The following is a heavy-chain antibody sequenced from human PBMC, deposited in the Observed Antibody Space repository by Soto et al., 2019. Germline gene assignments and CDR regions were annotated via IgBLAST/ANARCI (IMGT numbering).Heavy chain of an antibody. CDR3: AITHLRFGEHHY. D-gene: IGHD3-10*01. J-gene: IGHJ4*02. CDR1: GYTFTSYD. V-gene: IGHV1-8*01. Sequence: QVQLVQSGAEVKKPGASVKVSCKASGYTFTSYDINWVRQASGQGLEWMGWMNPNSGNTGYAQKFQGRVTMTRNTSISTAYMERSSLRSEDTAVYYCAITHLRFGEHHYWGQGTLVTVSS. CDR2: MNPNSGNT.